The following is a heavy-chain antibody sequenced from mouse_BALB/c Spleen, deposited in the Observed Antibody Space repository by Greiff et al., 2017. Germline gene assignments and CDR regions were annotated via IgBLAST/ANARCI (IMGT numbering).Heavy chain of an antibody. V-gene: IGHV1-9*01. CDR1: GYTFSSYW. Sequence: QVQLQQSGAELMKPGASVKISCKATGYTFSSYWIEWVKQRPGHGLEWIGEILPGSGSTNYNEKFKGKATFTADTSSNTAYMQLSSLTSEDSAVYYCARRELLRYYAMDYWGQGTSVTVAS. J-gene: IGHJ4*01. CDR2: ILPGSGST. CDR3: ARRELLRYYAMDY. D-gene: IGHD1-1*01.